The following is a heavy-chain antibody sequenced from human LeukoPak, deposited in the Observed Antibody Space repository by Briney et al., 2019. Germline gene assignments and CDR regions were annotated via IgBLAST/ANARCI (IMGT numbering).Heavy chain of an antibody. CDR1: GYTFTGYY. Sequence: GASVKVSCKASGYTFTGYYMHRVRQAPGQGLEWMGWMNPNSGDTSYAREFQDRVTMTRDTFLSTAYMELSRLRSDDTAVYFCARRPINCIITNCYVDYWGQGTLVTVSS. J-gene: IGHJ4*02. V-gene: IGHV1-2*02. CDR3: ARRPINCIITNCYVDY. D-gene: IGHD2-2*01. CDR2: MNPNSGDT.